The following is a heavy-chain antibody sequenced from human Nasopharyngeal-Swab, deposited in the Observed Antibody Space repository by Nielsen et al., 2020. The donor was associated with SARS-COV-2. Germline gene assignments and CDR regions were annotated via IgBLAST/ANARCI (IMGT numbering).Heavy chain of an antibody. V-gene: IGHV1-69*13. J-gene: IGHJ2*01. CDR3: ARGEAVVGLSWYFDL. Sequence: SVKVSCKASGGIFNSYAISWVRQAPGQGLEWMGGIIAIFGTANYAQKFQGRVTITADESTSTVYMELSSLRSEDTALYFCARGEAVVGLSWYFDLWGRGTLVTVSS. D-gene: IGHD5-18*01. CDR2: IIAIFGTA. CDR1: GGIFNSYA.